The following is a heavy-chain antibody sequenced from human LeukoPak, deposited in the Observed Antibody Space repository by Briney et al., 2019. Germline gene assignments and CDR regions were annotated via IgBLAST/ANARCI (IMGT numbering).Heavy chain of an antibody. Sequence: QPGGSLRLSCAVSGFSVGGYWMTWVRQAPGKGLEWVANIKQDGGEKNYVDSVKGRFTISRDNADNSLFLQMNSLRVEDTAVYYCAREWQGGIAAAGTRIEGDYWGQGTLVAVPS. CDR3: AREWQGGIAAAGTRIEGDY. D-gene: IGHD6-13*01. CDR2: IKQDGGEK. CDR1: GFSVGGYW. J-gene: IGHJ4*02. V-gene: IGHV3-7*01.